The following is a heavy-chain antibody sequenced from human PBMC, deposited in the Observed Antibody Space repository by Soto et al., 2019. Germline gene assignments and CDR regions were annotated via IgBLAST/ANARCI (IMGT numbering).Heavy chain of an antibody. Sequence: PSEAPALTSAVSGGATISGGYSGSWIRQQPGKGLEWIGYIYHSGSTYYNPSLKSRVTISVDRSKNQFSLKLSSVTVADTAVYYCARVPDRWGQGTLVTVSS. J-gene: IGHJ5*02. CDR3: ARVPDR. D-gene: IGHD2-2*01. CDR2: IYHSGST. CDR1: GGATISGGYS. V-gene: IGHV4-30-2*01.